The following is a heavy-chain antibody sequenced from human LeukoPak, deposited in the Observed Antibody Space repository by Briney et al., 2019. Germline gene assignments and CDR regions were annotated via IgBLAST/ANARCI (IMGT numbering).Heavy chain of an antibody. Sequence: SETLSLTCTVSNGSIITSSYYWGWIRQPPGKGLVWIGSIYYRGRTYYSPSLKTRVTISADTSNNQFSLNLSSVTASDTAVYYCARQKILDDNYDNSGYYVDQWGQGSLVTVSS. CDR1: NGSIITSSYY. V-gene: IGHV4-39*01. D-gene: IGHD3-22*01. J-gene: IGHJ4*02. CDR2: IYYRGRT. CDR3: ARQKILDDNYDNSGYYVDQ.